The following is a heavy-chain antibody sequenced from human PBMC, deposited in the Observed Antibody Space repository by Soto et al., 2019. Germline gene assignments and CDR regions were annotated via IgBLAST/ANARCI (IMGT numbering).Heavy chain of an antibody. CDR3: VRLAGYCTGASCYGPYAMDV. V-gene: IGHV4-39*01. CDR2: IYYSGSS. J-gene: IGHJ6*02. Sequence: QRQLQESGPGLVKPSETLSLTCSVSGGSISSRSYSWGWIRQPPGKGLEWIVTIYYSGSSNYDPSLKRRVTISVDTSKNQFALTLSSVTAADTAVYYCVRLAGYCTGASCYGPYAMDVWGQGTTVTVSS. CDR1: GGSISSRSYS. D-gene: IGHD2-8*02.